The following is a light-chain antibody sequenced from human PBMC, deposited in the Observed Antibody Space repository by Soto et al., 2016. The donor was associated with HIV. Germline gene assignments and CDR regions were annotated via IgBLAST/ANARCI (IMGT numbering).Light chain of an antibody. V-gene: IGKV1-NL1*01. Sequence: DIQMTQSPSSLSASVGDRVTITCRASQGISNSLAWYQQKPGKAPKLLLYAASRLESGVPSRFSGSGSGAHFTISISSLQPEDFATYYCQQYYSTPITFGQGTRLEIK. J-gene: IGKJ5*01. CDR1: QGISNS. CDR3: QQYYSTPIT. CDR2: AAS.